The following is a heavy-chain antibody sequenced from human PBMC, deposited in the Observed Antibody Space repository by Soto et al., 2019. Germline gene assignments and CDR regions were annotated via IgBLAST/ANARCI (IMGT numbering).Heavy chain of an antibody. CDR1: GFSFSGCD. J-gene: IGHJ4*02. Sequence: GTLCLSCTGSGFSFSGCDINWVRQPPGQGLEWVGLMRNQSYQATTEYASAVSGRSIISSDTTNDIAYLLMNTPDIEASAVYYSSGAESPAAEYFFHYWGQGTPVTVSS. CDR2: MRNQSYQATT. D-gene: IGHD2-15*01. V-gene: IGHV3-49*04. CDR3: SGAESPAAEYFFHY.